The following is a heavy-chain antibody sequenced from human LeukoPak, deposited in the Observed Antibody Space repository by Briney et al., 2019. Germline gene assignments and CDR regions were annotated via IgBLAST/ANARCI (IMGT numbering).Heavy chain of an antibody. J-gene: IGHJ4*02. CDR1: GYTFTSYG. Sequence: APVKVSCKASGYTFTSYGISWVRQAPGQGLEWMGWISAYNGNTNYAQKLQGRVTMTTDTSTSTAYMELRSLRSDDTAVYYCARVKVGATTVDYWGQGTLVTVSS. CDR3: ARVKVGATTVDY. CDR2: ISAYNGNT. V-gene: IGHV1-18*01. D-gene: IGHD1-26*01.